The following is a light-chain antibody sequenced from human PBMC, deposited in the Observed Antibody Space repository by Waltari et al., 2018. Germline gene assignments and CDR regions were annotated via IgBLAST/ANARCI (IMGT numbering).Light chain of an antibody. Sequence: DIVMTQSPDSLAVSLGERATINCRSSQNIMYSSNNQNFLAWYQQKPGQPPKLLIYWASTRQSGVPDRFTGSWSGTEFTLTISSLQPEDVATYYCQQYFVTPFTFGPGTKVEVK. CDR2: WAS. J-gene: IGKJ3*01. CDR1: QNIMYSSNNQNF. CDR3: QQYFVTPFT. V-gene: IGKV4-1*01.